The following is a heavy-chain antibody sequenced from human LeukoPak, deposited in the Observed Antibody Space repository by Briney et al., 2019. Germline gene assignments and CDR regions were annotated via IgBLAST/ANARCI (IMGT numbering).Heavy chain of an antibody. CDR3: ARRVYYDFWSGYYPGYYFDY. Sequence: GESLKISCKGSGYSFTSCWIGWVRQMPGKGLEWMGIIYPGDSDTRYSPSFQGQVTISADKSISTAYLQWSSLKASDTAMYYCARRVYYDFWSGYYPGYYFDYWGQGTLVTVSS. V-gene: IGHV5-51*01. D-gene: IGHD3-3*01. J-gene: IGHJ4*02. CDR2: IYPGDSDT. CDR1: GYSFTSCW.